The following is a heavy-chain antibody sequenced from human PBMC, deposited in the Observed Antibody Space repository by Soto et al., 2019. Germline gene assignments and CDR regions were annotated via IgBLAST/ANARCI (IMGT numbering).Heavy chain of an antibody. CDR3: ARSARIMGIYYYYYMDV. D-gene: IGHD2-15*01. V-gene: IGHV4-34*01. CDR2: INHSGST. Sequence: QVQLQQWGAGLLKPSETLSLTCAVYGGSFSGYYWSWIRQPPGKGLEWIGEINHSGSTNYNPSLKSQVTISVDTSKNQCSLKLSSVTAADTAVYYRARSARIMGIYYYYYMDVWGKGTTVTVSS. CDR1: GGSFSGYY. J-gene: IGHJ6*03.